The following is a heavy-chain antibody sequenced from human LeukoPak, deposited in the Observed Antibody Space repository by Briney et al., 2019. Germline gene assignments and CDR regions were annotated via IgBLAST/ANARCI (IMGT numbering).Heavy chain of an antibody. V-gene: IGHV3-7*01. CDR1: GFTFSSYW. J-gene: IGHJ4*02. CDR2: INPDGSEK. Sequence: GGSLRLSCAASGFTFSSYWMHWGRQAPGKRLQWVANINPDGSEKNYVDSVKGRFTISRDNAKNSLYLQMNSLRAEDTAVYYCVRVSGDFWSGYSSPFDYWGQGTLVTVSS. D-gene: IGHD3-3*01. CDR3: VRVSGDFWSGYSSPFDY.